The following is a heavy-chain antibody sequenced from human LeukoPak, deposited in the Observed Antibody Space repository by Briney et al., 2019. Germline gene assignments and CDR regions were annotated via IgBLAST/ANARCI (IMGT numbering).Heavy chain of an antibody. Sequence: ASVKVSCKASGYTFTSYDINWVRQATGQGLEWMGWMNPNSGNTGYAQKFQGRVTITRNTSISTAYMELSSLRSEDTAAYYCARAPRFTIVRGVIHWFDPWGQGTLVTVSS. CDR3: ARAPRFTIVRGVIHWFDP. CDR1: GYTFTSYD. D-gene: IGHD3-10*01. CDR2: MNPNSGNT. J-gene: IGHJ5*02. V-gene: IGHV1-8*03.